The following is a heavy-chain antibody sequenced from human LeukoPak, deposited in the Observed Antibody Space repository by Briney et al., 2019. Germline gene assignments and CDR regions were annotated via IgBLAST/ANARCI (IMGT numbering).Heavy chain of an antibody. CDR1: GFTFSSYG. D-gene: IGHD5-18*01. V-gene: IGHV3-30*02. J-gene: IGHJ4*02. Sequence: GGSLRLSCAASGFTFSSYGMHRVRQAPGKRLEWVAFRRYDGSNKYYADSVKGRFTISRDNSKNTLYLQMNSLRAEDTAVYYCAKDEGRYSYGIGFDYWGQGTLVTVSS. CDR2: RRYDGSNK. CDR3: AKDEGRYSYGIGFDY.